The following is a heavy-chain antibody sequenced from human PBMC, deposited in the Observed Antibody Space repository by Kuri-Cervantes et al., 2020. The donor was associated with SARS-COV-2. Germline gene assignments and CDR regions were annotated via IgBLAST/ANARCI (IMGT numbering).Heavy chain of an antibody. V-gene: IGHV1-18*04. CDR3: ARGDFWSRPFDY. CDR2: ISAYNGNT. CDR1: GHTFTGYY. J-gene: IGHJ4*02. Sequence: ASVKVSCKASGHTFTGYYKHWVRQAPGQGLEWMGWISAYNGNTNYAQKLQGRVTMTTDTSTSTAYMELRSLRSDDTAVYYCARGDFWSRPFDYWGQGTLVTVSS. D-gene: IGHD3-3*01.